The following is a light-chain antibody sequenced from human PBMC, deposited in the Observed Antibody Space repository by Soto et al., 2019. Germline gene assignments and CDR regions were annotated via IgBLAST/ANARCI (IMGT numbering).Light chain of an antibody. CDR3: QTWGTGIHV. CDR1: SGHSSYA. J-gene: IGLJ2*01. CDR2: LNSDGSH. V-gene: IGLV4-69*01. Sequence: QSALTQSPSVSASLGASVKLTCTLSSGHSSYAIAWHQQQPEKGPRYLMKLNSDGSHSKGDGIPDRFSGSSSGAERYLTISSLQSEDEADYYCQTWGTGIHVFGGGTKVTVL.